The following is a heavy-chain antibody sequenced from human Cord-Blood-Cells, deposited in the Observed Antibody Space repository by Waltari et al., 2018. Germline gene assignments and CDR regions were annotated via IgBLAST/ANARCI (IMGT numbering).Heavy chain of an antibody. D-gene: IGHD6-6*01. CDR2: IIPIFGTA. V-gene: IGHV1-69*12. J-gene: IGHJ6*02. CDR3: AREYEYSSSYYYYGMDV. CDR1: GGTFSSYA. Sequence: QVQLVQSGAEVKKPGSSVKVSCKASGGTFSSYAIRWVRPAPGKGREWMGGIIPIFGTANYAQKFQGRVTITADESTSTAYMELSSLRSEDTAVYYCAREYEYSSSYYYYGMDVWGQGTTVTVSS.